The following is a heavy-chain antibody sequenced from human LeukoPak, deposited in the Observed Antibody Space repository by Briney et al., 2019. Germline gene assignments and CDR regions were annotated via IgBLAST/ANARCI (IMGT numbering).Heavy chain of an antibody. D-gene: IGHD5-18*01. V-gene: IGHV4-34*01. CDR1: GGSFSGYY. J-gene: IGHJ4*02. Sequence: SSETLSLTCAVYGGSFSGYYWSWIRQPPGKGLEWIGEINHSGSTNYNPSLKSRVTISVDTSKNQFSLKLSSVTAADTAVYYCARTWIQLKYYFDYWGQGTLVTVSS. CDR2: INHSGST. CDR3: ARTWIQLKYYFDY.